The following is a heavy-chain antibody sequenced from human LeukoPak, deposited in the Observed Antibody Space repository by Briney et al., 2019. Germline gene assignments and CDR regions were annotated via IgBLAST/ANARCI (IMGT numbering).Heavy chain of an antibody. D-gene: IGHD3-10*01. Sequence: ASVKVSCKASGYTFTSYGISWVRQAPGQGLEWMGWISAYNGNTNYAQKLQGRVTMTTDTSTSTDYMELRSLRSDDTAVYYCARDRGGAMVRGTGHYYYYYMDVWGKGTTVTISS. CDR1: GYTFTSYG. V-gene: IGHV1-18*01. J-gene: IGHJ6*03. CDR3: ARDRGGAMVRGTGHYYYYYMDV. CDR2: ISAYNGNT.